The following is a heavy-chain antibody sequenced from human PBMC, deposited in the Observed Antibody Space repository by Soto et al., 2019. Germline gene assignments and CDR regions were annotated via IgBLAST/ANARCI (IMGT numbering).Heavy chain of an antibody. CDR3: ARDPSGMDVLMVYAMSD. CDR2: INSDGSST. Sequence: PGGSLRLSCAASGFTFSSYWMHWVRQAPGKGLVWVSRINSDGSSTSYADSVKGRFAISRDNAKNTLYLQMNSLRAEDTAVYYCARDPSGMDVLMVYAMSDWGQGTLVTVSS. J-gene: IGHJ4*02. CDR1: GFTFSSYW. V-gene: IGHV3-74*01. D-gene: IGHD2-8*01.